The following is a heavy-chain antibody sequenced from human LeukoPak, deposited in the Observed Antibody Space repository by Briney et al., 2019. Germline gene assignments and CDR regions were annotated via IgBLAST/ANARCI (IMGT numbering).Heavy chain of an antibody. CDR3: ARRPGN. CDR1: KFTFSSHA. J-gene: IGHJ4*02. V-gene: IGHV3-53*01. CDR2: IYSGGAI. Sequence: PGGSLRLSCAASKFTFSSHAMNWVRQTPGKGLEWVSLIYSGGAIRYADSVKGRFTISRDSSKNTLFLQMNDLTVEDTARYYCARRPGNWGQGILVTVSS. D-gene: IGHD1-14*01.